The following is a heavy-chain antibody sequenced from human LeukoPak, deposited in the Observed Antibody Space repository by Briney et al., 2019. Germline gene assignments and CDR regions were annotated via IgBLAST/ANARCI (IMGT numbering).Heavy chain of an antibody. CDR2: IYWDDDK. CDR1: GFSLSTSGVG. Sequence: ESGPTLVNPTQTLTLTCTFSGFSLSTSGVGVGWIRQPPGKALEWLALIYWDDDKRYSPSLKSRLTITKDTSKNQVVLTMTNMDPVDTATYYCAHSLGYCSGGSCYSSESFDYWGQGTLVAVSS. J-gene: IGHJ4*02. CDR3: AHSLGYCSGGSCYSSESFDY. V-gene: IGHV2-5*02. D-gene: IGHD2-15*01.